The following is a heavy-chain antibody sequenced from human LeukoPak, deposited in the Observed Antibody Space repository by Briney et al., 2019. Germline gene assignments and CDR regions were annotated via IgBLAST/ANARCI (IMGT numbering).Heavy chain of an antibody. CDR1: GGSISSDY. J-gene: IGHJ3*02. Sequence: SGTLSLTCTVSGGSISSDYWSWIRQPPGKGLEWIGYFSNSGSTNYNPSLKSRTTISVDTSKNQFSLKLSSVTAADTAVYYCAKYYHDSSGYGAFDIWGQGTMVTVSS. V-gene: IGHV4-59*01. CDR2: FSNSGST. D-gene: IGHD3-22*01. CDR3: AKYYHDSSGYGAFDI.